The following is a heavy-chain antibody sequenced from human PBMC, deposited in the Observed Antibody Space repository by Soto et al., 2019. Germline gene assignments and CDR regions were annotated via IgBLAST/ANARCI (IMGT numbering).Heavy chain of an antibody. Sequence: PSETLSLTCTVSGGSVSSGSYYWSWIRQPPGKGLEWIGYIYYSGSTNYNPSLNSRVTISVDTSKNQFSLRLSSVTAADTAVYYCGRSRRTGTTWLDYWGQGTLVTVSS. CDR2: IYYSGST. J-gene: IGHJ4*02. V-gene: IGHV4-61*01. CDR1: GGSVSSGSYY. D-gene: IGHD1-7*01. CDR3: GRSRRTGTTWLDY.